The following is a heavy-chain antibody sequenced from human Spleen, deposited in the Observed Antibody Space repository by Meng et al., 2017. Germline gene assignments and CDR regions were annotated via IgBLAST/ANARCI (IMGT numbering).Heavy chain of an antibody. V-gene: IGHV3-23*01. J-gene: IGHJ4*02. D-gene: IGHD3-22*01. CDR2: ISGSGGST. CDR1: GFTFSSYA. Sequence: GGSLRLSCAASGFTFSSYAMSWVRQAPGKGLDWVSAISGSGGSTYYADSVKGRFTISRDNYKNTLYLQMNSLRAEDRAVYYCATHYDSSGYAYLDYWGQGTLVTVSS. CDR3: ATHYDSSGYAYLDY.